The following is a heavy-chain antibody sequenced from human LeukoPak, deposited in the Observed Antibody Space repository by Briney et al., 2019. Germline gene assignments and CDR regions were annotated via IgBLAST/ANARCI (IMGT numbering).Heavy chain of an antibody. CDR1: GFTFSNFG. J-gene: IGHJ4*02. CDR3: ARQDRGYSYGYDFDY. Sequence: GGSLRLSCAASGFTFSNFGMHWVRQAPGKGLEWVALISYDGSNKYYTDSVKGRFTISRDSSNNTLYLQMNSLRAEDTAVYYCARQDRGYSYGYDFDYWGQGTLVTVSS. V-gene: IGHV3-30*03. CDR2: ISYDGSNK. D-gene: IGHD5-18*01.